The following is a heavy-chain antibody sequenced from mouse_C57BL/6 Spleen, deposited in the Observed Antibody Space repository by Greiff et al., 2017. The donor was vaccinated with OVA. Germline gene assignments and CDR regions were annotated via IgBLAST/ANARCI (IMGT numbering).Heavy chain of an antibody. CDR3: ARKSHYGSSYGFAY. J-gene: IGHJ3*01. D-gene: IGHD1-1*01. CDR1: GFTFSDYG. V-gene: IGHV5-17*01. CDR2: ISSGSSTI. Sequence: EVQVVESGGGLVKPGGSLKLSCAASGFTFSDYGMHWVRQAPEKGLEWVAYISSGSSTIYYADTVKGRFTISRDNAKNTLFLQMTSLRSEDTAMYYCARKSHYGSSYGFAYWGQGTLVTVSA.